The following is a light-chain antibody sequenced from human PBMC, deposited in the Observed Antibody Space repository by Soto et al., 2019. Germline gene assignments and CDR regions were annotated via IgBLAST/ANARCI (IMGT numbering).Light chain of an antibody. CDR1: QSVSSSY. CDR3: QPYGSSACT. CDR2: GAS. V-gene: IGKV3-20*01. J-gene: IGKJ1*01. Sequence: ETMMSQSPSTLSASPGERATLSCRASQSVSSSYLAWYQQKPGQAPRLLIYGASSRATGIPDRFSGSGSGTDFTLTISSLEPEDFAVYYCQPYGSSACTFGQGTKVDIK.